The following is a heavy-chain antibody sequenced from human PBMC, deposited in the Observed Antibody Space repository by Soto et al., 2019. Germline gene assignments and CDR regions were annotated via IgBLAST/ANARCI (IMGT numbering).Heavy chain of an antibody. D-gene: IGHD3-22*01. CDR1: GNTLTSPG. J-gene: IGHJ3*01. CDR3: ARAFFYQGSDSRGYSFDAFDF. Sequence: QVQLVQSGAEVKKPGAPVKVSGRASGNTLTSPGISWVGRAPGQGFGGMGWISAHTGSSEYAQRFQGRVTMTTDRSTSTAYMELRSLRSDDTAVYYCARAFFYQGSDSRGYSFDAFDFWGPGTLVTVSS. V-gene: IGHV1-18*01. CDR2: ISAHTGSS.